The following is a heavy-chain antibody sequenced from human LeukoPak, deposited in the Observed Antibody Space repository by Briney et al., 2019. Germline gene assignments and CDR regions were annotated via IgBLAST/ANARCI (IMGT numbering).Heavy chain of an antibody. CDR3: ARGHSSGWFLIEGAFDI. Sequence: GRSLRLSCAASGFIFSSNAIHWVRQAPGKGLEWVAVISYDGSNKYYADSVKGRFTISRDNSKNTLYLQMNSLRAEDTAVYYCARGHSSGWFLIEGAFDIWGQGTMVTVSS. J-gene: IGHJ3*02. CDR1: GFIFSSNA. CDR2: ISYDGSNK. V-gene: IGHV3-30*04. D-gene: IGHD6-19*01.